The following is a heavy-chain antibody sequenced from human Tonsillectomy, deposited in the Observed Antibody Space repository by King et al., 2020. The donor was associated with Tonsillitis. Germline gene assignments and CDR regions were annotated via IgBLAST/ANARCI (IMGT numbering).Heavy chain of an antibody. J-gene: IGHJ6*03. CDR3: ARVKFNYYMDV. CDR2: IYYSGST. CDR1: GGSISSSSYY. V-gene: IGHV4-39*01. Sequence: QLQESGPGLVKPSETLSLTCTVSGGSISSSSYYWGWFRQPPGKGLEWIGSIYYSGSTYYNPSLKSRVTISVDTSKNQFSLKLSSVTAADTAVYYCARVKFNYYMDVWGKGTTGTVSS.